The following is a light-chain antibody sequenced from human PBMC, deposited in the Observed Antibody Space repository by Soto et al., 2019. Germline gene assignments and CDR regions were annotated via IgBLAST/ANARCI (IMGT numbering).Light chain of an antibody. CDR2: WAS. CDR3: QQYHTTPFT. V-gene: IGKV4-1*01. Sequence: DIVMTQSPDSLGMSLGERATINCKSTQNMLYKSKNKNYLAWYQQKPGQHPKLLMYWASTRESGVPDRFSGSGSGTDFTLTFNGLQAEDVAVYFCQQYHTTPFTFGPGTRWIS. CDR1: QNMLYKSKNKNY. J-gene: IGKJ3*01.